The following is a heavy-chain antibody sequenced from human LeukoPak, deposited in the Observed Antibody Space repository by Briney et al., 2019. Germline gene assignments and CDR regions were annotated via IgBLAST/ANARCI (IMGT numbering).Heavy chain of an antibody. CDR3: LTRYQLSGNYYEY. D-gene: IGHD1-26*01. J-gene: IGHJ4*02. V-gene: IGHV3-73*01. Sequence: PGGSLRLPCAASGFTFSGSAMHWVRQASGKGLEWVGRIRSKVNNYATAYAASVKGRFTISRDDSKNTAYLQMNSLKTEDTAVYYCLTRYQLSGNYYEYWGQGTLVTVSS. CDR1: GFTFSGSA. CDR2: IRSKVNNYAT.